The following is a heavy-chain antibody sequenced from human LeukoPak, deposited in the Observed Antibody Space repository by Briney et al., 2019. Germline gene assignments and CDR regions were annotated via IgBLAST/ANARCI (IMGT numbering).Heavy chain of an antibody. J-gene: IGHJ4*02. Sequence: PSQTLSLTCTVSGGSISSDDYYWSWIRQPPGKGLEWIGYIYHSGSTYYNPSLRSRVTISLDRSKNQFSLKLSSVTAADTAVYYCARNLNYYDSSGPGVWGQGTLVTVSS. V-gene: IGHV4-30-2*01. D-gene: IGHD3-22*01. CDR2: IYHSGST. CDR3: ARNLNYYDSSGPGV. CDR1: GGSISSDDYY.